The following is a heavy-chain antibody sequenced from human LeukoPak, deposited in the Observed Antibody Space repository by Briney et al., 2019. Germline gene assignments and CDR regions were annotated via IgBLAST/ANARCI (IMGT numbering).Heavy chain of an antibody. CDR1: GFTFSSYA. CDR2: IWYDGSNK. CDR3: AKGVVAATNAAYYGMDV. V-gene: IGHV3-33*06. J-gene: IGHJ6*02. D-gene: IGHD2-15*01. Sequence: GGSLRLSCAASGFTFSSYAMSWVRQAPGKGLEWVAVIWYDGSNKYYADSVKGRFTISRDNSKNTLYLQMNSLRAEDTAVYYCAKGVVAATNAAYYGMDVWGQGTTVTVSS.